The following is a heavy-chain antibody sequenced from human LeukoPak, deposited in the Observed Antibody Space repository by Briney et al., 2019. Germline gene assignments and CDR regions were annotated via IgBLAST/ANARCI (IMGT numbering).Heavy chain of an antibody. CDR1: GGSISSYY. CDR2: IYTSGST. CDR3: ARGGVDGRGIHDYGDSFDY. D-gene: IGHD4-17*01. V-gene: IGHV4-4*07. J-gene: IGHJ4*02. Sequence: SETLSLTCTVSGGSISSYYWSWIRQPAGKGLEWIGRIYTSGSTNYNPSLKSRITISVDTSKNQFSLKLSSVTAADTAVYYCARGGVDGRGIHDYGDSFDYWGQGTLVTVSS.